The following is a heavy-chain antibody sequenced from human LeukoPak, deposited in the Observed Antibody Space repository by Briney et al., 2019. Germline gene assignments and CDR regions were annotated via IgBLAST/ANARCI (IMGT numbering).Heavy chain of an antibody. CDR3: ARHSSWSSVTTPSDY. CDR1: GYSFTSYW. V-gene: IGHV5-51*01. CDR2: IYPGDSDT. D-gene: IGHD4-17*01. J-gene: IGHJ4*02. Sequence: GESLKISCKGSGYSFTSYWIGWVRQMPGKGLEWMGIIYPGDSDTRYSPSFQGQVTISADKSIGTAYLQWSSLKASDTAIYYCARHSSWSSVTTPSDYWGQGTLVTVSS.